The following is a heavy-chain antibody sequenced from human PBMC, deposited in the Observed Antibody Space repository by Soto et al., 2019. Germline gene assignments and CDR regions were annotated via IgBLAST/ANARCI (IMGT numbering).Heavy chain of an antibody. CDR3: ARARVGGGYYYDGVDV. Sequence: ASVKVSCKASGYTFSGYYMYWVRQAPGQGLDWMGGINPISGVTNYAQKFQGRATMTRDTSMSTAYMELSSLRSDDTAVYYCARARVGGGYYYDGVDVWGQGTTVTVSS. CDR1: GYTFSGYY. CDR2: INPISGVT. J-gene: IGHJ6*02. D-gene: IGHD2-15*01. V-gene: IGHV1-2*02.